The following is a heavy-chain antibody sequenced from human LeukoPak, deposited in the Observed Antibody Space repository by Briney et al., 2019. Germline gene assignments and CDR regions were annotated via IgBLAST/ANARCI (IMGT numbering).Heavy chain of an antibody. CDR1: GGSISSSSYY. J-gene: IGHJ3*02. V-gene: IGHV4-39*07. CDR3: ARDTRRGAFDI. Sequence: PSETLSLTCTVSGGSISSSSYYWGWIRQPPGKGLEWIGYIYHSGSTYYNPSLKSRVTISVDRSKNQFSLKLSSVTAADTAVYYCARDTRRGAFDIWGQGTMVTVSS. CDR2: IYHSGST.